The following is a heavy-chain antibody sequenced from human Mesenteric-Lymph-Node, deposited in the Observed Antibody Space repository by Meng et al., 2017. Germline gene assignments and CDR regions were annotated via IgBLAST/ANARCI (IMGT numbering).Heavy chain of an antibody. CDR3: ARTNYGDYNWFDP. D-gene: IGHD4-17*01. CDR1: GGSISSGGFY. Sequence: QLEESGPGLVKPSQTLSLTCTVSGGSISSGGFYGSWIRQYPGKGLEWIVYIYYSGSTYYNPSLRSRVAISIDTSKNQFSLKLTSVTAADTAVYFCARTNYGDYNWFDPWGQGTLVTVSS. CDR2: IYYSGST. V-gene: IGHV4-31*03. J-gene: IGHJ5*02.